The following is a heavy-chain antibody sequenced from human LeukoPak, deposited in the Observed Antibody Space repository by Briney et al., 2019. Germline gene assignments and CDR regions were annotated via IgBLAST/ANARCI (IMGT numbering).Heavy chain of an antibody. D-gene: IGHD5-12*01. Sequence: GGSLRLSCAASGFTFSDTWMHWVRQAPGEGLVWVSRIRSDGSDTRYAESVKGRFTVSRDNSKNTLYLQMKSLRAEDTAVYYCAKGGGYEAQYYYYYLDVWGKGTTVTISS. J-gene: IGHJ6*03. CDR3: AKGGGYEAQYYYYYLDV. CDR1: GFTFSDTW. V-gene: IGHV3-74*01. CDR2: IRSDGSDT.